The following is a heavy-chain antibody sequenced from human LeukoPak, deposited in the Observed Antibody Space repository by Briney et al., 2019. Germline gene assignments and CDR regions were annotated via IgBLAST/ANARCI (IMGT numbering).Heavy chain of an antibody. V-gene: IGHV4-39*01. CDR1: GDSISTSAYY. Sequence: SETLSLTXAVSGDSISTSAYYWDWSRQPPGKGLEWIGNIYYDGNTRYNPSLKSRVTISVDRSKNQFSLKLSSVTAADTAVYYSARRYYYGSGSPEYWGQGSLVTVSS. J-gene: IGHJ4*02. CDR2: IYYDGNT. CDR3: ARRYYYGSGSPEY. D-gene: IGHD3-10*01.